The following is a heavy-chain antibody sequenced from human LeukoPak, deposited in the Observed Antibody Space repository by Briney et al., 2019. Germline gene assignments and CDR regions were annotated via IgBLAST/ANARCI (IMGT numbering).Heavy chain of an antibody. V-gene: IGHV3-33*01. CDR3: ARDGGCSGGRCYPFDY. D-gene: IGHD2-15*01. Sequence: GGSLRLSCAASGITFNAIHWVRQAPGKGLEWVALTWYDGRNKYYADSVKGRFTISRDNAKNSLYLQMNSLRAEDTALYYCARDGGCSGGRCYPFDYWGQGTLVTVSS. CDR1: GITFNA. CDR2: TWYDGRNK. J-gene: IGHJ4*02.